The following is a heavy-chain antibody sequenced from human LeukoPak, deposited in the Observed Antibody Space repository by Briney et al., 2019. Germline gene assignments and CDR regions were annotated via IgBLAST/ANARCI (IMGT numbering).Heavy chain of an antibody. CDR1: GGSFSSFY. Sequence: SETLSLTCSVSGGSFSSFYGSWIRQPPGKGLEWIGYIYYTGSTNYNPSLKSRVTISVDTSKNQFSLKLSSVTAADTAVYYCASGGYTEYSSSYFDYWGQGTLVTVSS. V-gene: IGHV4-59*01. CDR2: IYYTGST. D-gene: IGHD6-6*01. CDR3: ASGGYTEYSSSYFDY. J-gene: IGHJ4*02.